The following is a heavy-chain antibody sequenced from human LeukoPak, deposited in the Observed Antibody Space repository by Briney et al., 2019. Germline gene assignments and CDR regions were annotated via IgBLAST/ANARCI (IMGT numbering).Heavy chain of an antibody. CDR3: ARVGYYDSSGYFNY. D-gene: IGHD3-22*01. V-gene: IGHV1-2*02. CDR1: GYSFTGYY. J-gene: IGHJ4*02. CDR2: INPNSGDT. Sequence: GASVKVSCKASGYSFTGYYMHWVRQAPGQGLEWMGWINPNSGDTNFAQNFQGRVTMTRDTSTSTVYMELSRLRSDDTAVYYCARVGYYDSSGYFNYWGQGTLVTVSS.